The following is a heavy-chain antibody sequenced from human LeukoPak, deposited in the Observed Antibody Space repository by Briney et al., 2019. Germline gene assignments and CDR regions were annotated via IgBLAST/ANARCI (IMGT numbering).Heavy chain of an antibody. Sequence: GGSLRLSCAASGFTFSSYGMHWVRQAPGKGLEWVAVIWYDGSNKYYADSVKGRFTISRDNSKNTLYVQMNSLRAEDTAVYYCARGANGGNSGYYYYGMDVWGQGTTVTVSS. J-gene: IGHJ6*02. CDR1: GFTFSSYG. CDR2: IWYDGSNK. CDR3: ARGANGGNSGYYYYGMDV. V-gene: IGHV3-33*01. D-gene: IGHD4-23*01.